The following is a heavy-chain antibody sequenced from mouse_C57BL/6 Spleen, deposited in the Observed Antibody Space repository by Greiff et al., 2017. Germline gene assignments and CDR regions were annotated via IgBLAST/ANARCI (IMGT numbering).Heavy chain of an antibody. CDR2: IHPNSGST. J-gene: IGHJ1*03. CDR1: GYTFTSYW. CDR3: AKGALYDGNPYWYFDV. Sequence: QVQLQQPGAELVKPGASVKLSCKASGYTFTSYWMHWVKQRPGQGLEWIGMIHPNSGSTNYNEKFKSKATLTVDKSSSTAYMQLSSLTSEDSAVYYCAKGALYDGNPYWYFDVWGTGTTVTVSS. D-gene: IGHD2-1*01. V-gene: IGHV1-64*01.